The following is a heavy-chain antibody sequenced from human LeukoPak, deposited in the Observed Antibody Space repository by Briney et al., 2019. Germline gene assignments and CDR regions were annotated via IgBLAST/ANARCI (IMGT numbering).Heavy chain of an antibody. CDR3: AREASTSGYYIFDY. CDR1: GFTFSDYY. J-gene: IGHJ4*02. D-gene: IGHD3-3*01. V-gene: IGHV3-11*04. CDR2: ISSSDSTI. Sequence: PGGSLRLSCAASGFTFSDYYMSWIRQAPGKGLEWVSYISSSDSTIYYADSVKGRFTISRDNAKNSLYLQTNSLRAEDTALYYCAREASTSGYYIFDYWGQGTLVTVSS.